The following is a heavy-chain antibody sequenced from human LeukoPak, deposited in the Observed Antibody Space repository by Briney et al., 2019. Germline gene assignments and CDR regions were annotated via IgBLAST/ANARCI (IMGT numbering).Heavy chain of an antibody. CDR3: ARGGDTYYDFWSGYPPLFDY. CDR1: GGSISSSSYY. Sequence: SETLSLTCTVSGGSISSSSYYWGWIRQPPGKGLEWIGSIYYSGSTYYNPSLKSRVTISVDTSKNQFSLKLSSVTAADTAVYYCARGGDTYYDFWSGYPPLFDYWGQGRMVTVSS. V-gene: IGHV4-39*01. CDR2: IYYSGST. D-gene: IGHD3-3*01. J-gene: IGHJ4*02.